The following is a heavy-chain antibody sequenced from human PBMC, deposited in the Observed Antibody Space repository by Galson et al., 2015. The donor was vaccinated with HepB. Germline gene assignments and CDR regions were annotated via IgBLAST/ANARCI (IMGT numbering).Heavy chain of an antibody. CDR2: IWYDGSNK. CDR3: AREVSKPSVDAFDI. Sequence: SLRLSCAASGFTFSSYGMHWVRQAPGKGLEWVAVIWYDGSNKYYADSVKGRFTISRDNSKNTLYLQMNSLRAEDTAAYYCAREVSKPSVDAFDIWGQGTMVTVSS. CDR1: GFTFSSYG. V-gene: IGHV3-33*01. J-gene: IGHJ3*02.